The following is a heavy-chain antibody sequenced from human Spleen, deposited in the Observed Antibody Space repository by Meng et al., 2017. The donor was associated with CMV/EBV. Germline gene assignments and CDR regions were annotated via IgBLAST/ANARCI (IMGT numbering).Heavy chain of an antibody. CDR1: GGSISSGDDY. V-gene: IGHV4-39*07. D-gene: IGHD6-13*01. CDR3: TTNRGGAADN. J-gene: IGHJ4*02. CDR2: IYYSGSA. Sequence: SETLSLTCNVSGGSISSGDDYWGWIRQPPGKGLEWIGSIYYSGSAYYNPSLKGRVTMSVDTSKNHFFLNLSSVTAADTAVYYCTTNRGGAADNWGQGTLVTVSS.